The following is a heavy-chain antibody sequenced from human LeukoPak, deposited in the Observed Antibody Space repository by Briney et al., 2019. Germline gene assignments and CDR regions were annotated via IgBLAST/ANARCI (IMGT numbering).Heavy chain of an antibody. CDR2: INHSGGT. Sequence: SETLSLTCAVYGGSFSGYYWSWIRQPPGKGLEWIGEINHSGGTNYNPSLKSRVTISVDTSKNQFSLKLSSVTAADTAVYYCARRVLTRKWFDPWGQGTLVTVSS. D-gene: IGHD3-9*01. V-gene: IGHV4-34*01. CDR1: GGSFSGYY. CDR3: ARRVLTRKWFDP. J-gene: IGHJ5*02.